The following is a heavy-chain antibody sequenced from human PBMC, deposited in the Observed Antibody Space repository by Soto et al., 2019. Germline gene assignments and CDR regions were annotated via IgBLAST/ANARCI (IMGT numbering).Heavy chain of an antibody. J-gene: IGHJ5*02. CDR3: ARGIATGQLDP. CDR2: INPDNGNT. CDR1: GYAFTRYT. V-gene: IGHV1-3*01. Sequence: AGSGKGSCKASGYAFTRYTMNFVRQAPGQRLEWMGWINPDNGNTKSSHKFQDRVIITRDTSASKAYMDLSSLRSEDTAVYYCARGIATGQLDPWGQGTLVTVSS. D-gene: IGHD2-15*01.